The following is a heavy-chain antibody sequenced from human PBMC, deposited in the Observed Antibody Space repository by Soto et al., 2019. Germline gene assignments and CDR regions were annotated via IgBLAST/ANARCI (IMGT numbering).Heavy chain of an antibody. Sequence: QVQLLQSGAEVKKPGASVKVSCKASGYMFNTYGITWVRQAPGQGLEWMGWISVYHGNIDYAQKFEGRVTMTIDTYTSTAYMELKSLTSDDTAVYYCARTYGSGDYFLPFEYWGQGAPVSVSS. V-gene: IGHV1-18*01. CDR1: GYMFNTYG. J-gene: IGHJ4*02. CDR3: ARTYGSGDYFLPFEY. D-gene: IGHD3-10*01. CDR2: ISVYHGNI.